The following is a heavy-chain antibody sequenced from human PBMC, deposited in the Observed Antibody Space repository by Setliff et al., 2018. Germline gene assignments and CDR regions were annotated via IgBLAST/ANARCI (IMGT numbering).Heavy chain of an antibody. Sequence: SVKVSCKASVGTISSYAISWVRQAPGQGLEWMGGIISICGTANYAQKFQGRVTITTDESTRTAYMELSSLSSEDTAVYYCARGPRNVVVLAATPSYFDYWGQGTLATVSS. J-gene: IGHJ4*02. D-gene: IGHD2-15*01. V-gene: IGHV1-69*05. CDR1: VGTISSYA. CDR3: ARGPRNVVVLAATPSYFDY. CDR2: IISICGTA.